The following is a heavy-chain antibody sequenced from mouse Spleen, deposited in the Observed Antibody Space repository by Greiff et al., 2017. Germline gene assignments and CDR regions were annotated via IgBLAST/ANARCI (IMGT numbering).Heavy chain of an antibody. Sequence: QVHVKQSGAELAKPGASVKLSCKASGYTFTSYWMHWVKQRPGQGLEWIGYINPSSGYTKYNQKFKDKATLTADKSSSTAYMQLSSLTYEDSAVYYCARGYYGNFYAMDYWGQGTSGTVSS. CDR3: ARGYYGNFYAMDY. D-gene: IGHD2-1*01. V-gene: IGHV1-7*01. CDR1: GYTFTSYW. J-gene: IGHJ4*01. CDR2: INPSSGYT.